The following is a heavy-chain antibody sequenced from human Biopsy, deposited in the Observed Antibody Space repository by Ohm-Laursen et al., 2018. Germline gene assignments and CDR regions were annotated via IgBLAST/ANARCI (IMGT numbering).Heavy chain of an antibody. CDR1: GDSIRRSY. CDR2: ILDRGTT. D-gene: IGHD3-10*01. CDR3: AHGSGSYYKWDF. Sequence: SETLSLTCTLSGDSIRRSYWSWIRQSPGKGLEWVGHILDRGTTNYNPSLKSRVTMSVDTSKNKFSLRMTSVTAADTAVYYCAHGSGSYYKWDFWGRGTLVTVSS. V-gene: IGHV4-59*08. J-gene: IGHJ4*02.